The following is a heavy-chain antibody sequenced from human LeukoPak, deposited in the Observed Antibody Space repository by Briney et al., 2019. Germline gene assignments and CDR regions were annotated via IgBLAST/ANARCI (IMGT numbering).Heavy chain of an antibody. V-gene: IGHV3-48*01. CDR3: ARDLTSAYWSPGGYYYYMDV. CDR2: ITSRSAFT. J-gene: IGHJ6*03. D-gene: IGHD3-16*01. Sequence: GGSLRLSCVGSGFRFSEYSMNWVRESPGKGLEWISYITSRSAFTYFAGSVKGRFTISRDDARNSVYLHLNALRVDDTAVYYCARDLTSAYWSPGGYYYYMDVWGKGTAVTVSS. CDR1: GFRFSEYS.